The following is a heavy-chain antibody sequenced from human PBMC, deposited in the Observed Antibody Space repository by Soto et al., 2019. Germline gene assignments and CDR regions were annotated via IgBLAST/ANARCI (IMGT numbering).Heavy chain of an antibody. D-gene: IGHD6-6*01. V-gene: IGHV1-69*02. Sequence: SVKVSCKASGGTFSSYTISWVRQAPGQGLEWMGRIIPILGIANYAQKFQGRVTITADKSTSTAYMELSSLRSEDTDVYYCARIQLGYDAFDIWGQGTMVTVSS. CDR2: IIPILGIA. CDR3: ARIQLGYDAFDI. J-gene: IGHJ3*02. CDR1: GGTFSSYT.